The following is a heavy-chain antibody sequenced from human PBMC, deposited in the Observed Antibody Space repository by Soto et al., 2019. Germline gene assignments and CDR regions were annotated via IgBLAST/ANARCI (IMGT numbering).Heavy chain of an antibody. CDR3: ARHTPAISISDL. D-gene: IGHD2-15*01. V-gene: IGHV4-59*08. CDR1: CGSISSYY. CDR2: IYYSGST. J-gene: IGHJ4*02. Sequence: SETLSLTCTGSCGSISSYYWSWIRQPPGKGLEWIGYIYYSGSTNYNPSLKSRVTISVDTSKNQFSLKLSSVTAADTAVYYCARHTPAISISDLWGQGTLVTVSS.